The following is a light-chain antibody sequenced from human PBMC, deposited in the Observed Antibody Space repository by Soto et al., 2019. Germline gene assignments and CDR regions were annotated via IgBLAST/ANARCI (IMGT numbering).Light chain of an antibody. CDR1: SANIGSLT. V-gene: IGLV1-44*01. CDR2: SNN. J-gene: IGLJ2*01. CDR3: AAWDDSLNGWI. Sequence: QSVLTQPPSASGTPGQRVTISCSGSSANIGSLTVNWYQQLPGTAPKVLIYSNNQRPSGVPDRFSGSKSGTSASLAISGLQSEDEADYYCAAWDDSLNGWIFGGGTKLTVL.